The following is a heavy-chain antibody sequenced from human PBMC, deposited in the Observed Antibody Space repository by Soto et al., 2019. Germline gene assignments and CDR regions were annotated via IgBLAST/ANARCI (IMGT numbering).Heavy chain of an antibody. D-gene: IGHD6-19*01. Sequence: SETLSLTCTVSGGSISSGSYYWSWIRQPPGKGLEWIGYIYYSGSTNYNPSLKSRVTISVDTSKNQFSLKLSSVTAADTAVYYCARDKGLVYYFDYWGQGTLVTVSS. CDR1: GGSISSGSYY. V-gene: IGHV4-61*01. CDR3: ARDKGLVYYFDY. J-gene: IGHJ4*02. CDR2: IYYSGST.